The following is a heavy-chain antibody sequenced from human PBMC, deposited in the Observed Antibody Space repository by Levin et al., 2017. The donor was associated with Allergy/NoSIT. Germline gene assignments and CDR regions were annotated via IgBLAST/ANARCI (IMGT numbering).Heavy chain of an antibody. CDR3: SRDTFKPGPYFDY. J-gene: IGHJ4*02. CDR1: GFTFGDYA. V-gene: IGHV3-49*03. Sequence: LSLTCAASGFTFGDYAMSWFRQAPGKGLEWVGFIRSKTYGGTTEYAASVKDRFTISRDDSKGIAYLQMNSLKTEDTAVYYCSRDTFKPGPYFDYWGQGTLVTVSS. CDR2: IRSKTYGGTT. D-gene: IGHD1-14*01.